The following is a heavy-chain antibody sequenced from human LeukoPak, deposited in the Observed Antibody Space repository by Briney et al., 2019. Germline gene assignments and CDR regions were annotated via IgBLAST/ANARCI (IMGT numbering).Heavy chain of an antibody. CDR1: GGSISSGVYY. Sequence: SETLSLTCTVSGGSISSGVYYWSWIRQHPGKGLEWIGYIYYSGSTYYNPSLKSRVTISVDTSKNQFSLKLSSVTAADTAVYCCARGNYGGNSFHYWGQGTLVTVSS. D-gene: IGHD4-23*01. J-gene: IGHJ4*02. CDR3: ARGNYGGNSFHY. CDR2: IYYSGST. V-gene: IGHV4-31*03.